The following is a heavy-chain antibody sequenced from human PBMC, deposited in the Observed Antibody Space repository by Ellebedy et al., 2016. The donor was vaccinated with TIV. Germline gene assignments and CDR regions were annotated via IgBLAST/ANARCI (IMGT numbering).Heavy chain of an antibody. V-gene: IGHV3-9*01. CDR3: AKDSRIRSWEYYFDY. CDR1: GFTFDDYA. Sequence: GGSLRLXXAASGFTFDDYAMHWVRQAPGKGLEWVSGISWNSGSIGYADSVKGRFTISRDNAKNSLYLQMNSLRAEDTALYYCAKDSRIRSWEYYFDYWGQGTLVTVSS. D-gene: IGHD6-13*01. CDR2: ISWNSGSI. J-gene: IGHJ4*02.